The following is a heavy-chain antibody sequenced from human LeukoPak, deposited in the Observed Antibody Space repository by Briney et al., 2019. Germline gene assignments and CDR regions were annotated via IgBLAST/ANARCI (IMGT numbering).Heavy chain of an antibody. V-gene: IGHV4-59*01. J-gene: IGHJ4*02. CDR2: IYYSGST. D-gene: IGHD3-22*01. CDR1: GGSISSYY. Sequence: PSETLSLTCTVSGGSISSYYWSWIRQPPGKGLEWIGYIYYSGSTNYNPSLKSRVTISVDTSKNQFSLKLSSVTAADTAVYYCARSKDKYYDSSVGYWGQGTLVTVSS. CDR3: ARSKDKYYDSSVGY.